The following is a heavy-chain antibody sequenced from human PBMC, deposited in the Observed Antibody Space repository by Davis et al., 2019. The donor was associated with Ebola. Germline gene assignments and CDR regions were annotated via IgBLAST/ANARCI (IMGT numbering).Heavy chain of an antibody. J-gene: IGHJ4*02. Sequence: GESLKISCAASGFTFDDYAMHWVRQAPGKGLEWVSVSYGGGGTYYADSGKGRFTVPRDNSNNTLYLQMNSLRAEDTAVYYCASGYYYDSSGYYHYWGQGTLVTVSS. CDR2: SYGGGGT. D-gene: IGHD3-22*01. CDR3: ASGYYYDSSGYYHY. CDR1: GFTFDDYA. V-gene: IGHV3-53*01.